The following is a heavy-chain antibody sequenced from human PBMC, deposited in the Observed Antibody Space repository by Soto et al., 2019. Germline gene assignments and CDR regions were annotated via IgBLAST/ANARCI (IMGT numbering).Heavy chain of an antibody. CDR1: RFSLGTYA. CDR3: ARGGADHYNYGLDV. Sequence: GGSLRLSXAASRFSLGTYAMTWVRQPPGKGLEWVSSMNGAGTSTSHADSVKGRFTTSRDSSKNTLYLEMNSLRGEDTAIYYCARGGADHYNYGLDVWGQGTTVTVSS. J-gene: IGHJ6*02. D-gene: IGHD3-10*01. V-gene: IGHV3-23*01. CDR2: MNGAGTST.